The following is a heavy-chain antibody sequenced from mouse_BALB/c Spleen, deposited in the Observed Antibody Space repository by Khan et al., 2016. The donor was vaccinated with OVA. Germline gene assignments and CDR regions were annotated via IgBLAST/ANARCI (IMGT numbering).Heavy chain of an antibody. CDR2: ILPGSGST. CDR1: GYTFSSYW. CDR3: TRAGNDGDYFDY. D-gene: IGHD2-2*01. Sequence: VQLQESGAELMKPGASVKISCKATGYTFSSYWIEWVKQRPGHGLEWIGEILPGSGSTNYNEKFKGKATFTADTSSNTAYMQLNSLTSEDSAVYYCTRAGNDGDYFDYWGQGTTLTVSS. V-gene: IGHV1-9*01. J-gene: IGHJ2*01.